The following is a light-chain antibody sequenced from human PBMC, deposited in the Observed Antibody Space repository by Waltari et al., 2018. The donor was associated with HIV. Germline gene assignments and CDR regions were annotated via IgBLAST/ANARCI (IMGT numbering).Light chain of an antibody. CDR1: SSNVGSDDL. V-gene: IGLV2-23*02. CDR3: CSCPRSGIRYV. CDR2: EVT. J-gene: IGLJ1*01. Sequence: QSALTQPASVSGSPGQSITISCTGTSSNVGSDDLVPWYKQHPGEAPKLIIYEVTKRPSGVSNRFSGSKSGNTASLTISGLQAEDEADYYCCSCPRSGIRYVFGTGTKVTVL.